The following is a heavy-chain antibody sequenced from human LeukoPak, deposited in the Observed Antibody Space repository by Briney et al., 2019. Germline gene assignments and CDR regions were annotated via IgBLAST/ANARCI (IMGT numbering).Heavy chain of an antibody. CDR2: INHSGST. CDR3: ARSRLLPPYFDY. Sequence: PSETLSLTCAVYVGSFSGYYWSWIRQPPGKGLEWIGEINHSGSTNYNPSLKSRVTISVDTSKNQFSLKLSSVTAADTAVYYCARSRLLPPYFDYWGQGTLVTVSS. CDR1: VGSFSGYY. V-gene: IGHV4-34*01. D-gene: IGHD2-21*02. J-gene: IGHJ4*02.